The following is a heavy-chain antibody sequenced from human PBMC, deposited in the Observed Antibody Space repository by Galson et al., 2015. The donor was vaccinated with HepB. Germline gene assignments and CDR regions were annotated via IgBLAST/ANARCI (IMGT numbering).Heavy chain of an antibody. CDR3: ARLGDGYNWDY. V-gene: IGHV4-34*01. CDR2: INHSGST. CDR1: GGSFSGYY. D-gene: IGHD5-24*01. J-gene: IGHJ4*02. Sequence: SETLSLTCAVYGGSFSGYYWSWIRQPPGKGLEWIGEINHSGSTNYNPSLKSRVTISVDTSKNQFSLKLSSVTAADTAVYYCARLGDGYNWDYWGQGTLVTVSS.